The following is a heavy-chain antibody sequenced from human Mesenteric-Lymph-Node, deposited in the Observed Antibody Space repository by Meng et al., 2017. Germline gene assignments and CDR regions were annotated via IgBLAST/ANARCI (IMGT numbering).Heavy chain of an antibody. Sequence: HRRLSGPGLVKPSPTLSPTCATAGDSVPSNTATWSWIRQSPSRGLEWLGRTYYRSNWYDDYALSVKSRITINPDTSKNQFSLQLNSVTPEDTAVYYCARGVNTGSYVYWFDPWGQGTLVTVSS. CDR3: ARGVNTGSYVYWFDP. CDR2: TYYRSNWYD. CDR1: GDSVPSNTAT. J-gene: IGHJ5*02. D-gene: IGHD1-1*01. V-gene: IGHV6-1*01.